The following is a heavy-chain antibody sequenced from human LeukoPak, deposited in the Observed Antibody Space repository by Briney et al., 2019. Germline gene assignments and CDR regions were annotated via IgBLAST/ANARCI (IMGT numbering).Heavy chain of an antibody. CDR3: ARVPSVIDAFDI. CDR1: GGSISSGGYY. V-gene: IGHV4-31*03. Sequence: SQTLSLTCTVSGGSISSGGYYWSWIRQHPGKVLEWIAYIYYTGSTYYNPSLKSRLTISVDRSKNQFSLRLSSMTAADTAVYYCARVPSVIDAFDIWGQGTMVTVSS. J-gene: IGHJ3*02. CDR2: IYYTGST. D-gene: IGHD2-21*01.